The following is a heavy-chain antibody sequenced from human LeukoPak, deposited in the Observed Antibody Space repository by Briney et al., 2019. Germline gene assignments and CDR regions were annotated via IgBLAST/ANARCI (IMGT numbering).Heavy chain of an antibody. D-gene: IGHD5-24*01. CDR3: ARGLDGYKVDY. J-gene: IGHJ4*02. CDR1: GFTFSSYS. CDR2: ISSSGSFI. V-gene: IGHV3-21*01. Sequence: PGGSLRLSCAASGFTFSSYSMNWVRRAPGKGLEWVSSISSSGSFISYADSVKGRFTISRDYAKNSLYLQMNSLRAEDTAVYYCARGLDGYKVDYWGQGTLVTVSS.